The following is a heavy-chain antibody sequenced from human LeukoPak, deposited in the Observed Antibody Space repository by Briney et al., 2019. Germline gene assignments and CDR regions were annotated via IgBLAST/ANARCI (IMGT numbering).Heavy chain of an antibody. CDR1: GYRFPNYW. CDR3: ARLAKARRDGYNFGFDS. J-gene: IGHJ4*02. CDR2: IYPDDSDT. D-gene: IGHD5-24*01. V-gene: IGHV5-51*01. Sequence: GESLKISCKGSGYRFPNYWIGWVRQMPGKGLEWMGIIYPDDSDTRQSPPFQGQVTMSVDKSISTAHLQWSSLEASDSATYYCARLAKARRDGYNFGFDSWGQGTLVTVSS.